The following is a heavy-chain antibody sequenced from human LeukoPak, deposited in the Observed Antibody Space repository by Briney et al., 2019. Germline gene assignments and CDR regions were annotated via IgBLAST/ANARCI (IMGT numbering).Heavy chain of an antibody. CDR1: GFTFSSYS. V-gene: IGHV3-48*02. CDR2: ISSSSSTI. J-gene: IGHJ4*02. D-gene: IGHD5-24*01. CDR3: AREIGRDGHNSFDS. Sequence: GGSLRLSCAASGFTFSSYSMNWVRQAPGKGLEWVSYISSSSSTIYYADCVKGRFTISRDNAKNSLYLQMNSLRDEDTAVYYCAREIGRDGHNSFDSWGQGTLVTVSS.